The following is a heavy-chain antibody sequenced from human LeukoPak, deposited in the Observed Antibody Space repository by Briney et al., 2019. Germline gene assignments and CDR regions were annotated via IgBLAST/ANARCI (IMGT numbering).Heavy chain of an antibody. CDR3: ARGPVVPVATYYFEY. J-gene: IGHJ4*02. V-gene: IGHV3-23*01. D-gene: IGHD2-2*01. CDR1: GFTFSTYA. Sequence: PGGSLRLSCAASGFTFSTYAMTWVRQAPGEGLEWVSAISGSGTTTYYADSVKGRFTISRDNSKNTLGLQMNSLRAEDTAVYYCARGPVVPVATYYFEYWGQGTLVSVSS. CDR2: ISGSGTTT.